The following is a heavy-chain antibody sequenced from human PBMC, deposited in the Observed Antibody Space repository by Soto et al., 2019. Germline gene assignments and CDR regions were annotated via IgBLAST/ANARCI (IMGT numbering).Heavy chain of an antibody. Sequence: GGSLRLSCVASGFTFSGSAMHWVRQASGKGLEWVGRIRSKANSYATAYAASVKGRFTISRDDSKNTAYLQMNSLKTEDTAVYYCLVVPAENYYYYGMDVWGQGTTVTVSS. D-gene: IGHD2-2*01. J-gene: IGHJ6*02. CDR1: GFTFSGSA. CDR3: LVVPAENYYYYGMDV. V-gene: IGHV3-73*01. CDR2: IRSKANSYAT.